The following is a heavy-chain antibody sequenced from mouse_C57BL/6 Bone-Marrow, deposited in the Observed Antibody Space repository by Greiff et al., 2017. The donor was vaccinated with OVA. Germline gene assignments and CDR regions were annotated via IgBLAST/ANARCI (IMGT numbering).Heavy chain of an antibody. D-gene: IGHD2-1*01. V-gene: IGHV5-17*01. CDR1: GFTFSDYG. J-gene: IGHJ3*01. Sequence: EVQRVESGGGLVKPGGSLKLSCAASGFTFSDYGMHWVRQAPEKGLEWVAYISSGSSTLYYADTVKGRFTISRDNAKNTLFLQMTSLRSEDTAMYYCARPYLLWSWFAYWGQGTLVTVSA. CDR2: ISSGSSTL. CDR3: ARPYLLWSWFAY.